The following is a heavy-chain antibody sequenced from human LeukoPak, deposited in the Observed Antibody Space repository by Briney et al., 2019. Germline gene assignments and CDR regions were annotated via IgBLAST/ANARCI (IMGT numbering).Heavy chain of an antibody. Sequence: PSETLSLTCSVSGVSIKYAGYYWAWMRQSPGKGLEWIGYIHHSGTTDYNPSLNSRVTMSVDRSKNQFSLKLSSVTAADTAVYFCAREDPLVAARGLDNWGQGTLVTVSS. V-gene: IGHV4-30-2*06. CDR3: AREDPLVAARGLDN. J-gene: IGHJ4*02. D-gene: IGHD2-15*01. CDR1: GVSIKYAGYY. CDR2: IHHSGTT.